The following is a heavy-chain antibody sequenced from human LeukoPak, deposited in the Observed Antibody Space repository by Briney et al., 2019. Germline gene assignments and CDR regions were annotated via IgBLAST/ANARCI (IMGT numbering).Heavy chain of an antibody. CDR2: IKRDGSDK. J-gene: IGHJ4*02. V-gene: IGHV3-7*05. Sequence: QTGGSLRLSCVASGFTFSNYWMSWVRQAPGKGLEWVANIKRDGSDKYYVDSVKGRFTISRDNAKNSLYLQMNSLRAEDTAVYYCARGGGSVDYWGQGTLVTVSS. D-gene: IGHD4-23*01. CDR3: ARGGGSVDY. CDR1: GFTFSNYW.